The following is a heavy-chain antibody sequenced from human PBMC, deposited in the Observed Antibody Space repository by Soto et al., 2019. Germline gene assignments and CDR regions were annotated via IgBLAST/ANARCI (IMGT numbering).Heavy chain of an antibody. Sequence: RERMGVILPGDSDIRYSPSLQGQVTISVDKSISTACLQWNSLKASDTAMCYCARHGQHTKYYYYQYGLDVWGQGTTVTVSS. D-gene: IGHD1-1*01. CDR2: ILPGDSDI. V-gene: IGHV5-51*01. CDR3: ARHGQHTKYYYYQYGLDV. J-gene: IGHJ6*02.